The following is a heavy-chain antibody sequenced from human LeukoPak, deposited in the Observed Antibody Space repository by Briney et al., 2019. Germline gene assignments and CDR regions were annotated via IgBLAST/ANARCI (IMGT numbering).Heavy chain of an antibody. CDR3: ARVGCTSTSCLAN. CDR2: IKKDVREK. Sequence: LGGSLRLSCAVSGLTFSSYWMTWVRQAPGKGLELAANIKKDVREKYCVDSVKDRFPISRNNSKISLYLQMSSVRAEDTAVYYCARVGCTSTSCLANWGQGTLVTVSS. CDR1: GLTFSSYW. D-gene: IGHD2-2*01. J-gene: IGHJ4*02. V-gene: IGHV3-7*01.